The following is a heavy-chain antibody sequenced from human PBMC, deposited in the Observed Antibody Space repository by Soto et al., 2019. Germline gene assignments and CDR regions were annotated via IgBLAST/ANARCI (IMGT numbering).Heavy chain of an antibody. V-gene: IGHV3-73*01. CDR2: IGSKGETYAT. D-gene: IGHD4-4*01. J-gene: IGHJ4*02. CDR1: GFPFGASA. CDR3: AREGSTYSNYIDY. Sequence: PGGSLRLSCAASGFPFGASALQWVRQASGKGLEWLGRIGSKGETYATTYADSVKGRFTISRDKSKNTVYLQMNSLRAEDTAVYYCAREGSTYSNYIDYWGQGTLVTVSS.